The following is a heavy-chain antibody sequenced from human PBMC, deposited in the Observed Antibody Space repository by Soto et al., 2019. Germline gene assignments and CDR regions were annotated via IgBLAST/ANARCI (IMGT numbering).Heavy chain of an antibody. J-gene: IGHJ1*01. CDR3: SRSQGEVGSGSYSIFGDFQH. Sequence: QVHLVQSGAEVKQPGASVKLSCKASGYTFTSYAMHWVRQAPGQSLEWLGWINTGSGNTKYSQKLQGRVTITRDTSASTAYMELSSLRSEDKAVYYCSRSQGEVGSGSYSIFGDFQHWGQGTLVSVSS. CDR1: GYTFTSYA. V-gene: IGHV1-3*04. CDR2: INTGSGNT. D-gene: IGHD3-10*01.